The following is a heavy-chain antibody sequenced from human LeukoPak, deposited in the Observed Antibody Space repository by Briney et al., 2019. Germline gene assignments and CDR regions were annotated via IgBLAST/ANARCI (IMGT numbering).Heavy chain of an antibody. D-gene: IGHD6-13*01. V-gene: IGHV3-30-3*01. J-gene: IGHJ4*02. CDR1: GFTVSSSY. CDR2: ISDSGTKK. Sequence: GRSLRLSCAASGFTVSSSYMSWVRQAPGKGLEWVAVISDSGTKKYYADSVKGRFTLSRDNSKNMLYLQMNSLRVEDTAVYYCARDQVGGAVDYWGQGTLVTVSS. CDR3: ARDQVGGAVDY.